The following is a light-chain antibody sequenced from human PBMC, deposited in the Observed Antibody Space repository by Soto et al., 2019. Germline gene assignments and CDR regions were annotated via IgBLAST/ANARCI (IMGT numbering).Light chain of an antibody. V-gene: IGKV3-20*01. CDR2: GTS. CDR1: QIFSSSY. CDR3: HQYGTSPWT. J-gene: IGKJ1*01. Sequence: EIVLTQSPGTLSLSPGERSTLSCRANQIFSSSYLAWYQQKPGQAPRLLIYGTSSRATGIPDRFSGSGSGTDFTLTSSRLEHEDFALYFCHQYGTSPWTFGQGTRVEIK.